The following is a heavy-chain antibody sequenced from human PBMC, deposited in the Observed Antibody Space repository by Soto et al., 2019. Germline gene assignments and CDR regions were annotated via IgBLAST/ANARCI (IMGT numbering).Heavy chain of an antibody. CDR3: ARVEYYYGSGSSDYYYYMDV. D-gene: IGHD3-10*01. Sequence: SETLSLTCTVSGGTIISYYWSWIRQPTGKGLEWIGYIYYSGSTNYNPSLKSRVTISVDTSKNQFSLKLSSVTAADTAVYYCARVEYYYGSGSSDYYYYMDVWGKGTTVTVSS. CDR1: GGTIISYY. J-gene: IGHJ6*03. CDR2: IYYSGST. V-gene: IGHV4-59*08.